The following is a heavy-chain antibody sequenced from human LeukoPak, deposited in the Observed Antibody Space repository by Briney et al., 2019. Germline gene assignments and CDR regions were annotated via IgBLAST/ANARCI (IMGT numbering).Heavy chain of an antibody. D-gene: IGHD3-22*01. CDR3: AKDQGYYYDSSGYYGYDY. V-gene: IGHV3-23*01. CDR2: ISGSGGST. Sequence: PGGSLRLSCAASGFTFSNAWLSWVRQAPGKGLEWVSAISGSGGSTYYADSVKGRFTISRDNSKNTLYLQMNSLRAEDTAVYYCAKDQGYYYDSSGYYGYDYWGQGTLVTVSS. J-gene: IGHJ4*02. CDR1: GFTFSNAW.